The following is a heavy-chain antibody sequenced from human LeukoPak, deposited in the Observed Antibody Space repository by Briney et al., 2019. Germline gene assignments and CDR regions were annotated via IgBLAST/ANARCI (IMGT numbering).Heavy chain of an antibody. V-gene: IGHV3-23*01. CDR3: AKDYDTLTGYYSLSDY. CDR2: ISGSGGST. D-gene: IGHD3-9*01. CDR1: GFTFSSYA. Sequence: PGGSLRLSCAASGFTFSSYAMSWVRQAPGKGLEWVSVISGSGGSTSYADSVKGRFTVSRDNSKSMLYLQMNSLRAEDTAIYYCAKDYDTLTGYYSLSDYWGQGTLVTVSS. J-gene: IGHJ4*02.